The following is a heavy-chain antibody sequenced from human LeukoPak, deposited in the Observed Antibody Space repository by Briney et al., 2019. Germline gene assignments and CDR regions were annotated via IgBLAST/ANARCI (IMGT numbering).Heavy chain of an antibody. D-gene: IGHD3-9*01. Sequence: GGSLRLTCAASGFIFGDYDMNWVRQAPGQGLEWVGLSSSVSSYKYYGDSVKGRFTISRDNSKNTLYLQMNSLRAEDTAVYYCAKGLHYNVLTGYRREYYFDYWGQGTLVTVSS. CDR2: SSSVSSYK. J-gene: IGHJ4*02. CDR3: AKGLHYNVLTGYRREYYFDY. CDR1: GFIFGDYD. V-gene: IGHV3-NL1*01.